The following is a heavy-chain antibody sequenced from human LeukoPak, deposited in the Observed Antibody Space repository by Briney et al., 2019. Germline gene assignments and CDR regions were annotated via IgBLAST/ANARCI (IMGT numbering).Heavy chain of an antibody. Sequence: GGSLRLSCATSGFTLSSYWMHWVRQAPGKGLVWVSRIKSDGRTNYADSVKGRFTISRDNAKNTVSLQMNSLRAEDTGVYYCARAPSEIGGYYPEYFRHWGQGTLVIVSS. V-gene: IGHV3-74*01. CDR1: GFTLSSYW. CDR2: IKSDGRT. D-gene: IGHD3-22*01. J-gene: IGHJ1*01. CDR3: ARAPSEIGGYYPEYFRH.